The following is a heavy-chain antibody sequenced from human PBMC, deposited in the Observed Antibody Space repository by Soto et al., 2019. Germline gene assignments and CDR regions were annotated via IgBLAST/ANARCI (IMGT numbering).Heavy chain of an antibody. Sequence: EVQLVESGGGLVKPGGSLRLSCAASGFTFSSYSMNWVRQAPGKGLEWVSSISSSSSSYIYYADSVKGRFTISRDNAKNSLYLQMNSLRAEDTAVYYCARVPLNRNYGSGSYYSWTVDYWGQGTLVTVSS. V-gene: IGHV3-21*01. CDR1: GFTFSSYS. J-gene: IGHJ4*02. CDR2: ISSSSSSYI. CDR3: ARVPLNRNYGSGSYYSWTVDY. D-gene: IGHD3-10*01.